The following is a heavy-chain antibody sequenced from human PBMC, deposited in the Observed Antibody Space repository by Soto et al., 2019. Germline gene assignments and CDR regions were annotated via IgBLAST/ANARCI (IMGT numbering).Heavy chain of an antibody. D-gene: IGHD3-16*01. Sequence: QVQLEQSGAEVKKTGSSVKVSCKASGGNFNTFGFSWVRQAPGQGLEWMGGIIPFFGTAKYSQKFEDKITITADESTNTVYMDLRSLTFEDTAIYYCARSAPMEAGDKYYYDFWGQGALITVSS. CDR2: IIPFFGTA. CDR3: ARSAPMEAGDKYYYDF. J-gene: IGHJ4*02. CDR1: GGNFNTFG. V-gene: IGHV1-69*01.